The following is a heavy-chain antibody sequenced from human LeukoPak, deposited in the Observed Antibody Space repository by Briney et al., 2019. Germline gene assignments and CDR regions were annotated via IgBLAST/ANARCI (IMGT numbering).Heavy chain of an antibody. CDR2: ISGSGGST. D-gene: IGHD6-6*01. Sequence: GGSLRLSCAASGFTFSSDVMHWVRQAPGKGLEWVSAISGSGGSTYYADSVKGRFTISRDNSKNTLYLQMNSLRAEDTAVYYCARGVSSSPDLYYWGQGTLVTVSS. CDR1: GFTFSSDV. V-gene: IGHV3-23*01. J-gene: IGHJ4*02. CDR3: ARGVSSSPDLYY.